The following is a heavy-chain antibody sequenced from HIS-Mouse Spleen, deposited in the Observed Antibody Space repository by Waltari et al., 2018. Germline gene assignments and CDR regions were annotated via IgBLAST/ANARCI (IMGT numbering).Heavy chain of an antibody. J-gene: IGHJ4*02. CDR1: GFTFSSYG. Sequence: QVQLVESGGGVVQPGRSLRLSCAASGFTFSSYGMNGVRQAPGKGLEWVAVISYDGSNKYYADSVKGRFTISRDNSKNTLYLQMNSLRAEDTAVYYCAKASSGWLDYWGQGTLVTVSS. V-gene: IGHV3-30*18. CDR3: AKASSGWLDY. D-gene: IGHD6-19*01. CDR2: ISYDGSNK.